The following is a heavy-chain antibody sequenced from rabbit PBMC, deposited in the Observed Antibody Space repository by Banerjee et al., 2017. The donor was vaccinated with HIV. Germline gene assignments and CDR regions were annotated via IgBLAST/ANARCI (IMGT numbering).Heavy chain of an antibody. CDR1: GIDFSSYYY. CDR2: IYAGSGST. Sequence: QQQLEESGGGLVKPGGTLTLTCKASGIDFSSYYYMCWVRQAPGKGLEWIACIYAGSGSTDYASWAKGRFILSKTSSTTVTLQMTSLTAANTATYFCAREDYAGYGFFNLWGQGTLVTVS. J-gene: IGHJ4*01. V-gene: IGHV1S45*01. D-gene: IGHD7-1*01. CDR3: AREDYAGYGFFNL.